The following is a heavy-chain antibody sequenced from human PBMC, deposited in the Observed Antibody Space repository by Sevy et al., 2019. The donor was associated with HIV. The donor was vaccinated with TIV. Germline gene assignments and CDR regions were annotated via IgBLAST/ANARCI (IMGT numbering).Heavy chain of an antibody. CDR1: GFTFTYTW. V-gene: IGHV3-15*07. Sequence: GGSLRLSCAASGFTFTYTWMNWVRQAPGKGLERVGRIRSKTDGGTTDYAAPVKGRFTISRDDSKNTLFLQMNSLKTEDTAVYYCTTSTQVDYYGMDVWGQGTTVTVSS. D-gene: IGHD4-4*01. CDR3: TTSTQVDYYGMDV. J-gene: IGHJ6*02. CDR2: IRSKTDGGTT.